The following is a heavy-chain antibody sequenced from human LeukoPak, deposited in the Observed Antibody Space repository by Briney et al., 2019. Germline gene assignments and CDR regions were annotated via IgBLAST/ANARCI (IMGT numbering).Heavy chain of an antibody. J-gene: IGHJ6*03. D-gene: IGHD3-3*01. CDR2: IYTSGST. V-gene: IGHV4-4*07. Sequence: SETLSLTCTVSGGPISSYYWSWIRQPAGKGLEWIGRIYTSGSTNYNPSLKSRVTMSVDTSKNQFSLKLSSVTAADTAVYYCARCYDFWSGQPYYYYYYMDVWGKGTTVTVSS. CDR1: GGPISSYY. CDR3: ARCYDFWSGQPYYYYYYMDV.